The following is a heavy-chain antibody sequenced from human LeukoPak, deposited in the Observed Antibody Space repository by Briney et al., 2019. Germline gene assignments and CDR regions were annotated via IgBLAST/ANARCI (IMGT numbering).Heavy chain of an antibody. J-gene: IGHJ4*02. CDR3: ARAYRYSGNYGIDY. CDR1: GFTFSSYG. CDR2: ISYDGSNK. D-gene: IGHD1-26*01. V-gene: IGHV3-30*03. Sequence: GGSLRLSCAASGFTFSSYGMHWVRQAPGKGLELVAVISYDGSNKYYADSVKGRFTISRDNSKNTLYLQMNSLRAEDPAVYYCARAYRYSGNYGIDYWGKGTLVTVSS.